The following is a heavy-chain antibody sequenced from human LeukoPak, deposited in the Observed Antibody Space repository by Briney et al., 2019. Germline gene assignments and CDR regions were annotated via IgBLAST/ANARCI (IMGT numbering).Heavy chain of an antibody. D-gene: IGHD1-14*01. CDR2: ISHSGST. Sequence: PSETLSLTCAVYGGSFSGYYWSWIRQPPGKGLEWIGEISHSGSTNYNPSLKSRVTISVDTSKNQFSLKLSSVTAADTAVYYCARPQLVTGSDWFDPWGQGTLVTVSS. CDR1: GGSFSGYY. CDR3: ARPQLVTGSDWFDP. J-gene: IGHJ5*02. V-gene: IGHV4-34*01.